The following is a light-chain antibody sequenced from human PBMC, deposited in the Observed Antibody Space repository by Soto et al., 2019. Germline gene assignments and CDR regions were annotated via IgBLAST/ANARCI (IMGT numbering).Light chain of an antibody. CDR2: EVS. J-gene: IGLJ1*01. CDR1: SSDVGGYNY. Sequence: QSALTQPPSASGSPGQSVTISCTGTSSDVGGYNYVSWYQQHPGKAPKLIIYEVSQRPSGVPDRFSGSKSGNTASLTVSGLRAEDEADYYCDSYADSSSNFVVFGTGTKLTVL. CDR3: DSYADSSSNFVV. V-gene: IGLV2-8*01.